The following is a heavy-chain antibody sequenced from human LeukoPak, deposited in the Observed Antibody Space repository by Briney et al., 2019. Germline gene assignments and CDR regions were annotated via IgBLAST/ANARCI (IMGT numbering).Heavy chain of an antibody. CDR2: ISPNSGGT. J-gene: IGHJ4*02. Sequence: GASVKVSCKASGYTFTGYYIHWVRQAPGQGLEWMGWISPNSGGTDYAQKFQGRVTMTRDTSTSTAYMELRRLRSDDTAVYYCARDSSGGYPDYWGQGTLVTVSA. CDR3: ARDSSGGYPDY. D-gene: IGHD1-26*01. CDR1: GYTFTGYY. V-gene: IGHV1-2*02.